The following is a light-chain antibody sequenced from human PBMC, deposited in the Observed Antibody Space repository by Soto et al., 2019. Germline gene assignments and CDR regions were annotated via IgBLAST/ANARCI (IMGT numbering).Light chain of an antibody. V-gene: IGLV2-11*01. Sequence: QSVLTQPRSVSGSPGQSVTISCTGTGSDVGGYNYVSWYQQYPDKAPKVMIYDVTNRPAGVPDRFSGSKSGNTASLTISGLQAHDEADYYCCSYAGSYTYVFGTGTKLTVL. J-gene: IGLJ1*01. CDR1: GSDVGGYNY. CDR2: DVT. CDR3: CSYAGSYTYV.